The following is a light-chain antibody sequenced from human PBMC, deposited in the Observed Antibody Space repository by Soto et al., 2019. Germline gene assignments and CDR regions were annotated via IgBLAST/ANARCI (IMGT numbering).Light chain of an antibody. CDR3: SSHGGANNFYV. V-gene: IGLV2-8*01. CDR2: EVT. Sequence: QSVLTQPPSASGSPGQSVTISCTGTSSDIGAYNYVFWYQQHPGKVPKLIIHEVTRRPSGVPDRFSASKSGNTASLTVSGLQAEDEADYYCSSHGGANNFYVFGTGTKVTVL. J-gene: IGLJ1*01. CDR1: SSDIGAYNY.